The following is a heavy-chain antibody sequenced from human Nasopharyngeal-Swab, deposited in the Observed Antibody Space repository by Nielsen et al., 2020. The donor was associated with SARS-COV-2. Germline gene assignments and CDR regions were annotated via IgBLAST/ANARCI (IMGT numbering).Heavy chain of an antibody. CDR1: GFTFSSYS. V-gene: IGHV3-21*01. J-gene: IGHJ3*02. Sequence: GESLKISCAASGFTFSSYSMNWVRRAPGKGLEWVSSISSSSSYIYYADSVKGRFTISRDNAKNSLYLQMNSLRAEDTAVYYCARDSDVDTAMVSGVAFDIWGQGTMVTVSS. CDR2: ISSSSSYI. CDR3: ARDSDVDTAMVSGVAFDI. D-gene: IGHD5-18*01.